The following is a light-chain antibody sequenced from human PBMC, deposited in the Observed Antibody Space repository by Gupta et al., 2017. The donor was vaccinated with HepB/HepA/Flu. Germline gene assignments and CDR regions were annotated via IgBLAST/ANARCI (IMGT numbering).Light chain of an antibody. V-gene: IGLV1-47*02. CDR3: VGWDDSLSGYV. J-gene: IGLJ1*01. CDR2: NDN. CDR1: SSNIGNDN. Sequence: QPVLTQPPSASGTPGPRATISCSGSSSNIGNDNAYWYQQLPGTAPKLLIYNDNQRPSGVPDRFSGSKSGTTASLAISGLRSEDEADYYCVGWDDSLSGYVFGAGTKVTVL.